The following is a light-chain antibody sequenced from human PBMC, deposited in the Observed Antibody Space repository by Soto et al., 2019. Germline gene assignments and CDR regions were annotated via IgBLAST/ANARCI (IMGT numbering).Light chain of an antibody. CDR3: CSYSASSVVI. V-gene: IGLV2-23*02. J-gene: IGLJ2*01. CDR1: SSDVGSYDL. CDR2: EVT. Sequence: QSALTQPASVSGSPRQAITISCTGSSSDVGSYDLVSWYQQHPGNVPKLMIYEVTKRPSGVSNRFSASKSGNTASLTISGLQAEDEANYYCCSYSASSVVIFGGGTKLTVL.